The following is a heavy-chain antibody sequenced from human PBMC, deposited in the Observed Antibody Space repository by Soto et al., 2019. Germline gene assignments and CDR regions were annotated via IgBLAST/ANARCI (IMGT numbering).Heavy chain of an antibody. CDR2: IIPMFGTA. CDR1: GGTLSNYA. D-gene: IGHD6-6*01. V-gene: IGHV1-69*06. CDR3: ARGGFSSSYRLDY. Sequence: QVQLVQSGAEVKKPGSSVKVSCKASGGTLSNYAINWVRQAPGQGLEWMGGIIPMFGTANYAQKFQGRVTITADRSTSTAYMELSSLRSEDTAVYYCARGGFSSSYRLDYWGQGTLVAVSS. J-gene: IGHJ4*02.